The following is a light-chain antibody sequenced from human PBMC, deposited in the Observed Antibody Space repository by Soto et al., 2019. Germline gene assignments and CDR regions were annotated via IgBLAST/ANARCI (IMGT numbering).Light chain of an antibody. CDR3: CSYAGSSIWV. V-gene: IGLV2-23*01. J-gene: IGLJ3*02. CDR2: EGS. CDR1: SSDVGSYNL. Sequence: QSALTQPASVSGSPGQSITVSCTGTSSDVGSYNLVSWYQQHPGKAPKLMIHEGSKRPSGVSNRFSGSKSGNTASLTISGLQAEEEAYYYCCSYAGSSIWVFGGGTKLTVL.